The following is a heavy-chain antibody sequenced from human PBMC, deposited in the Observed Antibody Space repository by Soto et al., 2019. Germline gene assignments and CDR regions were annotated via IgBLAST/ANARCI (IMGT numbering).Heavy chain of an antibody. CDR2: ISYDGGDK. Sequence: GGSLRLSCAASGFTFNNFAMHWVRQAPGKGLEWVAVISYDGGDKYYADSVKGRLTISRDNSKNTLYLQMNGLRAEDTAVYYCARDLSTGAADYYFDYWGQGALVTVSS. J-gene: IGHJ4*02. CDR1: GFTFNNFA. CDR3: ARDLSTGAADYYFDY. D-gene: IGHD6-13*01. V-gene: IGHV3-30*03.